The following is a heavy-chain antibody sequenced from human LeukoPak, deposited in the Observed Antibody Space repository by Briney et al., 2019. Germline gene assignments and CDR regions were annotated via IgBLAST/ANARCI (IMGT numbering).Heavy chain of an antibody. CDR2: ISRSGSTI. D-gene: IGHD3-10*01. J-gene: IGHJ4*02. CDR1: GFTFSSYE. Sequence: LRLSCAASGFTFSSYEMNWVRQAPGKGLEWVSYISRSGSTIYYADSVKGRFTISRDNAKNSLYLQMNSLRADDTAVYYCASKPKFGYWGQGTLVTVSS. V-gene: IGHV3-48*03. CDR3: ASKPKFGY.